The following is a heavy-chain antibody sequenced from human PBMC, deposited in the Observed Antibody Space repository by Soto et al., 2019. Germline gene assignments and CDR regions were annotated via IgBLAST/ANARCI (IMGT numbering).Heavy chain of an antibody. CDR1: GFTFSSYS. Sequence: EVQLVESGGGLVKPGGSLRLSCAASGFTFSSYSMNWVRQAPGKGLEWVSSISSSSSYIYYADSVKGRFTISRDNAKNSLYLQMSSLRAEDTAVYYCARAVVVVAASWYFDLWGRGTLVTVSS. CDR2: ISSSSSYI. D-gene: IGHD2-15*01. J-gene: IGHJ2*01. CDR3: ARAVVVVAASWYFDL. V-gene: IGHV3-21*01.